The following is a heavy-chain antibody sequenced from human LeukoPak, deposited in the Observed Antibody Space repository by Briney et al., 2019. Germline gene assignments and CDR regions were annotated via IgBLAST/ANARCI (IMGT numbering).Heavy chain of an antibody. Sequence: SETLSLTCTVSGGSISSSSYYWGWIRQPPGKGLEWIGSIYYSGSTYYNPSLKSRVTISVDTSKNQFSLKLSSVTAADTAVYYCARDNIAADYGMDVWGQGTTVTVSS. CDR3: ARDNIAADYGMDV. CDR2: IYYSGST. J-gene: IGHJ6*02. V-gene: IGHV4-39*07. D-gene: IGHD6-13*01. CDR1: GGSISSSSYY.